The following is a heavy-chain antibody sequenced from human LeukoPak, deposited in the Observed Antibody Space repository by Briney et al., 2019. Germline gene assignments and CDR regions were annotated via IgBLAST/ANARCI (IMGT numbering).Heavy chain of an antibody. D-gene: IGHD5-12*01. CDR2: INHSGST. CDR3: ARAPIVATIRGLRYCYYYMDV. V-gene: IGHV4-34*01. CDR1: GGSFSGYY. J-gene: IGHJ6*03. Sequence: SETLSLTCAVYGGSFSGYYWSWIRQPPGKGLEWIGEINHSGSTNYNPSLKSRVTISVDTSKNQFSLKLSSVTAADTAVYYCARAPIVATIRGLRYCYYYMDVWGKGTTVTVSS.